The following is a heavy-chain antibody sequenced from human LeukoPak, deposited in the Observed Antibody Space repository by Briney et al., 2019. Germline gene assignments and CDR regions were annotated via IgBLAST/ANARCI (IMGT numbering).Heavy chain of an antibody. V-gene: IGHV1-69*06. J-gene: IGHJ5*02. Sequence: GASVKVSCKASGGTFSSYAISWVRQAPGQGLEWMGGIIPIFGTANYAQKFQGRVTITGDKSTSTAYMELSSLRSEDTAVYYCARAGSSSWYHNWFDPWGQGTLVTVSS. CDR2: IIPIFGTA. D-gene: IGHD6-13*01. CDR1: GGTFSSYA. CDR3: ARAGSSSWYHNWFDP.